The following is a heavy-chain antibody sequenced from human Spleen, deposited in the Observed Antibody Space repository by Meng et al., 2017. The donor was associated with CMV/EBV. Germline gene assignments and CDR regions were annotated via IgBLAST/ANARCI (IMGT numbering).Heavy chain of an antibody. V-gene: IGHV1-69*05. D-gene: IGHD3-3*01. CDR1: FSSYA. CDR2: IIPIFGTA. CDR3: ARVPSPPRLRFLEWLKVDV. Sequence: FSSYAISWVRQAPGQGLEWMGGIIPIFGTANYAQKFQGRVTITTDESTSTAYMELSSLRSEDTAVYYCARVPSPPRLRFLEWLKVDVWGQGTTVTVSS. J-gene: IGHJ6*02.